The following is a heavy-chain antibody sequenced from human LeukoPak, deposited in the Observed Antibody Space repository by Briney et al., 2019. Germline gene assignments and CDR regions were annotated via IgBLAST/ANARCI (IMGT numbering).Heavy chain of an antibody. CDR3: AREGYSSRWYSYYYDYMDV. D-gene: IGHD6-13*01. Sequence: SVKVSCKASGGTFSSYAISWVRQAPGQGLEWMGGIIPIFGTANYAQKFQGRVTITTDESTSTAYMELSSLRSEDTAVYYCAREGYSSRWYSYYYDYMDVWGKGTTVTVSS. J-gene: IGHJ6*03. V-gene: IGHV1-69*05. CDR1: GGTFSSYA. CDR2: IIPIFGTA.